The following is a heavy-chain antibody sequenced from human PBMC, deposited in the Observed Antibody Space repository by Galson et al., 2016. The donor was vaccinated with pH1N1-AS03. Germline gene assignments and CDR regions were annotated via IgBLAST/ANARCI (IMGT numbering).Heavy chain of an antibody. Sequence: SLRLSCAASGFTFDDHAMHWVRQAPGKGLEWVSGISWNGNNIAYADSVKGRFTTSRDNVKNSLYLQMNSLRAEDTALYYCAKDNGVGATQRLSFFDYWGQGTLVTVSS. CDR1: GFTFDDHA. CDR3: AKDNGVGATQRLSFFDY. D-gene: IGHD1-26*01. J-gene: IGHJ4*02. V-gene: IGHV3-9*01. CDR2: ISWNGNNI.